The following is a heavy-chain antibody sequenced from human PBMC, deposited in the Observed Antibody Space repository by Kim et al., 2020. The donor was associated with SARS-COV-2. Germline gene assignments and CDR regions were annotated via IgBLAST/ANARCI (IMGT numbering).Heavy chain of an antibody. Sequence: SQTLSLTCVISGDSVSSTSSTWNWIRQSPSRGLEWLGRIYYRSSWTSEYEGSVKSRISINSDTSKNQFSLQLNSVTPEDTAIYYCARRGSRERGYFDGWGQGILVTVSS. D-gene: IGHD1-26*01. V-gene: IGHV6-1*01. CDR3: ARRGSRERGYFDG. CDR2: IYYRSSWTS. J-gene: IGHJ4*02. CDR1: GDSVSSTSST.